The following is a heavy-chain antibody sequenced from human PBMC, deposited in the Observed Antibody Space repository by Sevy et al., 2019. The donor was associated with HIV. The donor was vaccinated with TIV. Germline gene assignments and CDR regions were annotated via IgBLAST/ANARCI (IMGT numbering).Heavy chain of an antibody. J-gene: IGHJ4*02. Sequence: GGSLRLSCTASGFTFSRYEMNWVRQGPGKGLEWVSHISTGGLPGGGQIKYADSVKGRFTISRDNAKKSLYLQMNSLGAEDTAVYYCATSRRDDYNYYFDSWGQGTLVTVSS. CDR1: GFTFSRYE. D-gene: IGHD4-4*01. CDR2: ISTGGLPGGGQI. V-gene: IGHV3-48*03. CDR3: ATSRRDDYNYYFDS.